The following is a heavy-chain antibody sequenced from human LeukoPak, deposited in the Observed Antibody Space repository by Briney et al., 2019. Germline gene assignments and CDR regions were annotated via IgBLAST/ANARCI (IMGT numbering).Heavy chain of an antibody. J-gene: IGHJ6*03. CDR1: GFTFSYYW. CDR2: IKEDGSQI. D-gene: IGHD2-2*01. CDR3: AKGNQPEKRDYYMDV. Sequence: PGGSLRLSCAASGFTFSYYWMSWVRQAPGKGPEWVANIKEDGSQIYYIDSVKGRFTVSRDNAKNSPYLQMNSLRAEDTAVYYCAKGNQPEKRDYYMDVWGKGATVTVSS. V-gene: IGHV3-7*01.